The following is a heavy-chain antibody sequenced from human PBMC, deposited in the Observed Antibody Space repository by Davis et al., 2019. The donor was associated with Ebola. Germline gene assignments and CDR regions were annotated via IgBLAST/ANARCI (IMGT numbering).Heavy chain of an antibody. CDR2: IYYSGST. CDR3: ARCSGGSCEFGLDY. D-gene: IGHD2-15*01. J-gene: IGHJ4*02. CDR1: ACSISSYY. Sequence: SETLSLTCTVSACSISSYYWSWIRQPPGKGLEWVGYIYYSGSTNYNPSLKSRVTISVDTSKNQFSLKLSSVTAADTAVYYCARCSGGSCEFGLDYWGQGTLVTVSS. V-gene: IGHV4-59*01.